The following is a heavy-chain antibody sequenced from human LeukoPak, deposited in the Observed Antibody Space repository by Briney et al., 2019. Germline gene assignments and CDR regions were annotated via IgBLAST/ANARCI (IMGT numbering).Heavy chain of an antibody. Sequence: GGSLRLSCAASGFSFSSNSMIWVRQAPGKGLEWVSAISGSAARVFYSDSVKGRFTIGRDNSKNMVYLQMNSLRAEDTAVYYCGKDSYVGVNWFDPRGQGILVTVSS. V-gene: IGHV3-23*01. CDR1: GFSFSSNS. CDR2: ISGSAARV. D-gene: IGHD1-26*01. J-gene: IGHJ5*02. CDR3: GKDSYVGVNWFDP.